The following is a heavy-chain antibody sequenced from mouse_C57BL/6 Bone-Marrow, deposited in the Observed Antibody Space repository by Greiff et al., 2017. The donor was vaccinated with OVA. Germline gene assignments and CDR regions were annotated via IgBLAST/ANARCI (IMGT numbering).Heavy chain of an antibody. V-gene: IGHV1-69*01. Sequence: VQLQQPGAELVMPGASVKLSCKASGYTFTSYWMHWVKQRPGQGLEWIGEIDPSDSYTNYNQKFKGKSTLTVDKSSSTAYMQLSSLTSEDSAVYDCAGPWFAYWGQGTLVTVSA. CDR1: GYTFTSYW. CDR3: AGPWFAY. CDR2: IDPSDSYT. J-gene: IGHJ3*01.